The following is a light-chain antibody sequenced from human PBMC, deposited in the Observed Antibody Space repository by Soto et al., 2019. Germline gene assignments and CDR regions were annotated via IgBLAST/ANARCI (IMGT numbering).Light chain of an antibody. CDR1: QNVGRN. J-gene: IGKJ2*01. CDR3: QQYNNWPPMST. Sequence: EIVMTQSPDTLSVSPGERATLTCRASQNVGRNVAWYQLGPAQAPRLLIHGTSTRAADIPARFSVSVSATEFTLTINSLQPEDFVIYYCQQYNNWPPMSTFGQGTKLEMK. V-gene: IGKV3-15*01. CDR2: GTS.